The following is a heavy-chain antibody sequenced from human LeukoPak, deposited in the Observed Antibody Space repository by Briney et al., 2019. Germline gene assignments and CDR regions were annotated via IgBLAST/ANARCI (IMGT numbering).Heavy chain of an antibody. CDR2: IYYSGST. V-gene: IGHV4-39*01. CDR3: ARNSGQWLFDY. J-gene: IGHJ4*02. Sequence: PSETLSLTCTVSGGSINYYYWMWIRQPPGKGLEWIGSIYYSGSTYYNPSLKSRVTISVDTSKNQFSLKLSSVTAADTAVYYCARNSGQWLFDYWGQGTLVTVSS. CDR1: GGSINYYY. D-gene: IGHD6-19*01.